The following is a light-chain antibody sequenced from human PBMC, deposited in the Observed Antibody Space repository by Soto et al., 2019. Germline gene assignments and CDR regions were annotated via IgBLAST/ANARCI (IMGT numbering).Light chain of an antibody. J-gene: IGLJ2*01. CDR2: EVN. V-gene: IGLV2-14*01. Sequence: QSALTQPASVSGSPGQSITISCTGTSSDVGGYKYVSWYQLHPGEAPKLMIYEVNNRPSGVSNRFSGSKSDNTASLTISGRQAEDEADYYCSSYTSSSTWVFGGGTKLTVL. CDR3: SSYTSSSTWV. CDR1: SSDVGGYKY.